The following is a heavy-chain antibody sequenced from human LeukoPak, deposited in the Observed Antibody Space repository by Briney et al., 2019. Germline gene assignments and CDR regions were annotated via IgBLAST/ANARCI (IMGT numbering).Heavy chain of an antibody. Sequence: ASVKVSCKASGYTFTSYDINWVRQATGQGLEWMEWMNPNSGNTGYAQKFQGRVTMTRNTSISTAYMELSSLRSEDTAVYYCARGHPTYYYDSSGSDPWGQGTLVTVSS. D-gene: IGHD3-22*01. CDR1: GYTFTSYD. CDR2: MNPNSGNT. J-gene: IGHJ5*02. V-gene: IGHV1-8*01. CDR3: ARGHPTYYYDSSGSDP.